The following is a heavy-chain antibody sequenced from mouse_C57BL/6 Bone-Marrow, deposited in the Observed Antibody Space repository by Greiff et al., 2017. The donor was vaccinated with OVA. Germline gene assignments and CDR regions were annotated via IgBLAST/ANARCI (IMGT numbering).Heavy chain of an antibody. Sequence: QVQLQQPGAELVKPGASVKLSCKASGYTFTSYWMQWVKQRPGPGLEWIGEIDPSDSYTNYNQKFKGKATLTVDTSSSTAYMQLSSLTSEDSAVYYCAREDYYGSSSFDYWGQGTTLTVSS. D-gene: IGHD1-1*01. CDR1: GYTFTSYW. CDR2: IDPSDSYT. CDR3: AREDYYGSSSFDY. V-gene: IGHV1-50*01. J-gene: IGHJ2*01.